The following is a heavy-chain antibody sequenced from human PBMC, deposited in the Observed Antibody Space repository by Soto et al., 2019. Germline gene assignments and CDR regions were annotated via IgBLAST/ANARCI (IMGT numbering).Heavy chain of an antibody. D-gene: IGHD2-15*01. J-gene: IGHJ6*02. Sequence: QVQLVQSGAEVKKPGASVKVSCKASGYTFTGYYMHWVRQAPGQGLEWMGWINPNSGGTNYAQKCQGRVTTTRDTSSSTAYMELSRLRSDDTAVYYCARSPIVVVVAATGYYYYGMDVWGQGTTVTVSS. CDR3: ARSPIVVVVAATGYYYYGMDV. CDR2: INPNSGGT. V-gene: IGHV1-2*02. CDR1: GYTFTGYY.